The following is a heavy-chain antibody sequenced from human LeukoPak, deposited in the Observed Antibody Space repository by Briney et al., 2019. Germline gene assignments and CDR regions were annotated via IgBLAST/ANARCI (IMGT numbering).Heavy chain of an antibody. Sequence: GGSLRLSCAASGFTFSSYSMNWVRQAPGKGREWVSSISSISSYIYYGDSGKGRFTISRDNAKNSLYLQMNNLRAEDTAVYYCAREAAVVAATFDYWGQGTLVTVSS. J-gene: IGHJ4*02. CDR2: ISSISSYI. CDR3: AREAAVVAATFDY. V-gene: IGHV3-21*01. CDR1: GFTFSSYS. D-gene: IGHD2-15*01.